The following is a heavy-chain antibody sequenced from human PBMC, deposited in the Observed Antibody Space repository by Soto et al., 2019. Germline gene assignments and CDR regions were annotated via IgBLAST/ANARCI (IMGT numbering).Heavy chain of an antibody. V-gene: IGHV5-10-1*01. CDR1: GYSFTSYW. J-gene: IGHJ4*02. Sequence: GESLKISCKGSGYSFTSYWISWVRQMPGKGLEWMGRIDPSDSYTNYSPSFQGHVTISADTSKNQFSLKLSSVTAADTAVYYCARGLGRDGYKFDYWGQGTLVTVSS. CDR3: ARGLGRDGYKFDY. CDR2: IDPSDSYT. D-gene: IGHD5-12*01.